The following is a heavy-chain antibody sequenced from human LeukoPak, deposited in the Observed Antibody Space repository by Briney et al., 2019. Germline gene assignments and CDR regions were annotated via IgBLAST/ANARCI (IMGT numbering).Heavy chain of an antibody. D-gene: IGHD6-6*01. CDR3: AREGRDAARRRLVCDH. Sequence: PGGSLRLSCAASGFVFNTYWMRWVRQAPGKGLEWVANINENGSAKNYVDSVKGRFTISRDNTRNFVYLQMNSLRVEDTATYYCAREGRDAARRRLVCDHWGQGILVTVSS. CDR2: INENGSAK. J-gene: IGHJ4*02. CDR1: GFVFNTYW. V-gene: IGHV3-7*01.